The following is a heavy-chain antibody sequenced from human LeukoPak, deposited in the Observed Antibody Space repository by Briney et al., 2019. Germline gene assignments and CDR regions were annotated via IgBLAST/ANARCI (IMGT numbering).Heavy chain of an antibody. D-gene: IGHD2-15*01. V-gene: IGHV3-7*01. Sequence: GGSLRLSCAASGFTFSSYWMSWVRQAPGKGLEWVANIKQDGSEKYYVDSVKGRFTISRDNAKNSLYLQMNSLRAEDTAVYYCAKDSGYCSGGSCYTKYYFDYWGQGTLVTVSS. CDR3: AKDSGYCSGGSCYTKYYFDY. J-gene: IGHJ4*02. CDR1: GFTFSSYW. CDR2: IKQDGSEK.